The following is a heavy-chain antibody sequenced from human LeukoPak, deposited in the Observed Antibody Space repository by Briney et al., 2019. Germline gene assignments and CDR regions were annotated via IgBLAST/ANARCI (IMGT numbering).Heavy chain of an antibody. J-gene: IGHJ3*02. CDR1: GYSFTSYW. D-gene: IGHD2-2*01. Sequence: PGESLKISCKGSGYSFTSYWIGWVRQMPGKGLEWMGIIYPGDSDTRYSPSFQGQVTISADKSISTAYLQWSSLKASDTAMYYCARHRRIVVVPAELDAFDIWGQRTMVTVSS. V-gene: IGHV5-51*01. CDR3: ARHRRIVVVPAELDAFDI. CDR2: IYPGDSDT.